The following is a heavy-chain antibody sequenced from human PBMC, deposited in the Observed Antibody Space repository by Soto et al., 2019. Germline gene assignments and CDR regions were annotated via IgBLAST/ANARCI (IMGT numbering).Heavy chain of an antibody. Sequence: SETLSLTCTVSGGSISSYYWSWIRQPPGKGLEWIGYIYYSGSTNYNPSLKSRVTISVDTSKNQFSLKLSSVTAADTAVYHCARETYDILTGYPVYFDYWGQGTLVTVSS. CDR2: IYYSGST. J-gene: IGHJ4*02. CDR1: GGSISSYY. CDR3: ARETYDILTGYPVYFDY. D-gene: IGHD3-9*01. V-gene: IGHV4-59*13.